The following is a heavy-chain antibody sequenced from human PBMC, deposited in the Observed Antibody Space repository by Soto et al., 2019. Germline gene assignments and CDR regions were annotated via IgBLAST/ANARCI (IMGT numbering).Heavy chain of an antibody. D-gene: IGHD2-8*01. CDR3: GRQYCSRPPCDGWFDP. J-gene: IGHJ5*02. CDR1: GYSFTTFW. Sequence: PGESLKISCKGSGYSFTTFWITWVRQMPGKGLEWMGTVDPRDSYTNYSPSFQGHVTISADKSISTAYLQWSSLKATDTAIYYCGRQYCSRPPCDGWFDPWGQGTLVTVPQ. CDR2: VDPRDSYT. V-gene: IGHV5-10-1*01.